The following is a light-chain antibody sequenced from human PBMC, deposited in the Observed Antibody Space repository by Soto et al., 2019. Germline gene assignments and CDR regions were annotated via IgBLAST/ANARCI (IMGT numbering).Light chain of an antibody. J-gene: IGKJ2*01. Sequence: DIQMTQSPSSLSASVGDRVTITCQASQDISNYLNWYQQKPGKAPKLLIYDASNLETGVPSRFSGSGSATDFTFTISSLQPEDIAIYYCQQYDNLPRTFGQGTKLEIK. CDR1: QDISNY. CDR2: DAS. CDR3: QQYDNLPRT. V-gene: IGKV1-33*01.